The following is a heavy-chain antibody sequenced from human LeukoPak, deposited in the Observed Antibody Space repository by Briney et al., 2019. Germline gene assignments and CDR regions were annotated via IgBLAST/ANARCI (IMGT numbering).Heavy chain of an antibody. CDR1: GVSISSSNW. D-gene: IGHD1-14*01. J-gene: IGHJ3*02. Sequence: PSETLSLTCAVSGVSISSSNWWSWVRQPPGKGLEWIGEIYHSGSTNYNPSLKSRVTMSVDTSKNQFSLKLSSVTAADTAVYYCARDPEGAFDIWGQGTMVTVSS. CDR3: ARDPEGAFDI. CDR2: IYHSGST. V-gene: IGHV4-4*02.